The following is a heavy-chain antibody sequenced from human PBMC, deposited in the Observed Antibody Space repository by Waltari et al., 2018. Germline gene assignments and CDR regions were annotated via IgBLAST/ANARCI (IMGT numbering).Heavy chain of an antibody. CDR1: GFTFSSYA. V-gene: IGHV3-30*01. Sequence: QVQLVESGGGVVQPGRSLRLSCAASGFTFSSYAMHWVRQAPGKGLEWVAVISYDGSKKYYADSVKGRFTISRDNSKNTLYLQMNSLRAEDTAVYYCARDPAYDYSPPFDYWGQGTLVTVSS. D-gene: IGHD3-16*01. CDR3: ARDPAYDYSPPFDY. J-gene: IGHJ4*02. CDR2: ISYDGSKK.